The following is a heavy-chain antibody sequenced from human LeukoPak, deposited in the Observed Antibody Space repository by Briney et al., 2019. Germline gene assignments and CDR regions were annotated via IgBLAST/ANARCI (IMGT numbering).Heavy chain of an antibody. D-gene: IGHD3-9*01. Sequence: GESLKISCKGSGYSFTSYWIGWVRQMPGKGLEWMGIISPGDSDTRYSPSFQGQVTISADKSISTAYLQWSSLKASDTAMYYCARHDVLPYFDWSGPFDYWGQGTLVTVSS. CDR2: ISPGDSDT. J-gene: IGHJ4*02. V-gene: IGHV5-51*01. CDR1: GYSFTSYW. CDR3: ARHDVLPYFDWSGPFDY.